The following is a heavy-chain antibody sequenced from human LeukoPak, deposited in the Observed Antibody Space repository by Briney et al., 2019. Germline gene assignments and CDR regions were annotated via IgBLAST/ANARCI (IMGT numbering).Heavy chain of an antibody. CDR3: ARDSIHGRTTPFDC. CDR1: GYSINTGYY. D-gene: IGHD1-7*01. Sequence: SETLSLTCTVSGYSINTGYYWGWIRQPPGKGLEWIGNTGSTYYNPSLMSRVTIPVDTSKNQFSLKLSSVTAADTAVYFCARDSIHGRTTPFDCWGQGTLVTVSS. J-gene: IGHJ4*02. V-gene: IGHV4-38-2*02. CDR2: TGST.